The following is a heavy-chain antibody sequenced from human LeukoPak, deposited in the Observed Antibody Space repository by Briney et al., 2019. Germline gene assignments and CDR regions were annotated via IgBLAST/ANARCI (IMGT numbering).Heavy chain of an antibody. CDR1: GFTFSSYA. V-gene: IGHV3-23*01. Sequence: GGSLRLSCAASGFTFSSYAMSWVRQAPGKGLVWVSAIGGSDGYTYYADSVRGRFTISRDNSKNTLYLQMNSLRAEDRAVYYCAKMGPTKPYNWFDPWGQGTLVTVSS. D-gene: IGHD1-26*01. CDR3: AKMGPTKPYNWFDP. CDR2: IGGSDGYT. J-gene: IGHJ5*02.